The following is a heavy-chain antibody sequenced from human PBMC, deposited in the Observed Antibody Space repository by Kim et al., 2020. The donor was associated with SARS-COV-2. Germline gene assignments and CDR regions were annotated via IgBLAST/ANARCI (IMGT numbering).Heavy chain of an antibody. D-gene: IGHD3-22*01. CDR3: ARGRAYYDSSGYYLDY. Sequence: PSLKSRVTISVDTSKNQFSLKLSSVTAADTAVYYCARGRAYYDSSGYYLDYWGQGTLVTVSS. V-gene: IGHV4-31*02. J-gene: IGHJ4*02.